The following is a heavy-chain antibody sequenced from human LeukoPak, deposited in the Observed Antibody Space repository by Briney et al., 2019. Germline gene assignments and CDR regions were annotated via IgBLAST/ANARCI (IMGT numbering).Heavy chain of an antibody. CDR3: ASDSSGWYQYFQH. D-gene: IGHD6-19*01. CDR1: GFRFSDHY. V-gene: IGHV3-21*01. CDR2: ISSGSSYI. Sequence: PGGSLRLSCAASGFRFSDHYMNWIRQAPGKGLAWVSSISSGSSYIYYADSVKGRFTISRDNAKNSLYLQMNSLRAEDTAVYYCASDSSGWYQYFQHWGQGTLVTVSS. J-gene: IGHJ1*01.